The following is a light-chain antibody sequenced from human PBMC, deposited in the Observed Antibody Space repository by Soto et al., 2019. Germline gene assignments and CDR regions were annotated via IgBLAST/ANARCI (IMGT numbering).Light chain of an antibody. CDR2: EVS. CDR3: SSYAGSNNFVV. CDR1: SSDIGGYNY. V-gene: IGLV2-8*01. Sequence: QSALTQPPSASGSPGQSVTISCTGTSSDIGGYNYVSWYQQHPGTAPKLMIYEVSQRPSGVPDRFSGSKSGNTASLTVSGVQAEDEADYYCSSYAGSNNFVVFGGGTKLTVL. J-gene: IGLJ2*01.